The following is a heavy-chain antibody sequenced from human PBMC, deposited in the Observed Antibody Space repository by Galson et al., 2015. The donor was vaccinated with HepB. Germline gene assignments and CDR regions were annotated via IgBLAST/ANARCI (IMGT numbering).Heavy chain of an antibody. D-gene: IGHD3-22*01. CDR3: AKQTEYYYDSSGAYYFDY. J-gene: IGHJ4*02. V-gene: IGHV3-15*01. CDR1: GFTFSNYG. CDR2: IKSKTDGGTT. Sequence: SLRLSCAASGFTFSNYGMHWVRQAPGKGLEWVGRIKSKTDGGTTDYAAPVKGRFTISRDNSKNTLYLQMNSLRAEDTAVYYCAKQTEYYYDSSGAYYFDYWGQGTLVTVSS.